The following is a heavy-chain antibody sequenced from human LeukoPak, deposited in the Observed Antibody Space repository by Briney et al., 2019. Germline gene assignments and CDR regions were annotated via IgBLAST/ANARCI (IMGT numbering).Heavy chain of an antibody. CDR2: IHNSGRT. D-gene: IGHD3-16*01. J-gene: IGHJ4*02. Sequence: SETLSLTCTVPGGSISSSYWSWIRKPPGKGLEWIGFIHNSGRTNYNPSLVRRVTISVDTSENQFSLKLISVTAADTAVYYCARHSRQYDTDAYQTVFDYWGQGALVTVSS. CDR3: ARHSRQYDTDAYQTVFDY. V-gene: IGHV4-59*08. CDR1: GGSISSSY.